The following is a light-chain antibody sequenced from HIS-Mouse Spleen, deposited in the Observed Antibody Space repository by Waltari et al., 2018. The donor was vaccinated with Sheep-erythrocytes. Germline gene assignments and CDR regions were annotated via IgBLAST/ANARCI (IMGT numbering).Light chain of an antibody. CDR2: DVS. CDR3: AAWDDSLNGWV. J-gene: IGLJ3*02. Sequence: QSALTQPRSVSGSPGQSVTISCTGTSSDVGGYNYVPWYQQHPGKAPKLMIYDVSKRPSGVPDRFSGSKSGNTASLTISGLQAEDEADYYCAAWDDSLNGWVFGGGTKLTVL. V-gene: IGLV2-11*01. CDR1: SSDVGGYNY.